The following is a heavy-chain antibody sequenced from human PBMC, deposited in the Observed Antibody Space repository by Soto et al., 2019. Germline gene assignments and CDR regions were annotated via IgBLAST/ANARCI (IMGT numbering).Heavy chain of an antibody. Sequence: QVQLQESGPGLVKPSQTLSLTCTVSGGSISSGGYYWSWIRQHPGKGLEWIGYIYYSGSTYYNPSLKSRVTISVDTSKNQFSLKLSSVTAADMAVYYCALDRSKARYYYYGMDVWGQGTTVTVSS. CDR1: GGSISSGGYY. J-gene: IGHJ6*02. V-gene: IGHV4-31*03. CDR3: ALDRSKARYYYYGMDV. CDR2: IYYSGST.